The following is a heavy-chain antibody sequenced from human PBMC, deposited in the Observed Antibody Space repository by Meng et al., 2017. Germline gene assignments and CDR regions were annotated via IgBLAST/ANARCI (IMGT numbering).Heavy chain of an antibody. CDR1: GFTFSGSI. V-gene: IGHV3-73*02. J-gene: IGHJ4*02. Sequence: EVQRIGCAGGLIQPGGSLKLSFAASGFTFSGSIRRCVRQASGKGLEWVGRIRTKRNNYATEYVASVEGRFTISRDDSKNTLYLQMNSLKTEDTAVYYCVKEAWYYDRWGQGTLVTVSS. CDR3: VKEAWYYDR. D-gene: IGHD3-16*01. CDR2: IRTKRNNYAT.